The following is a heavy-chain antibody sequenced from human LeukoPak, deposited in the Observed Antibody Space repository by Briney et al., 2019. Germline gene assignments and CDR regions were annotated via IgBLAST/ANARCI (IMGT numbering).Heavy chain of an antibody. J-gene: IGHJ4*02. CDR1: GYTLTELS. Sequence: ASVKVSCKVSGYTLTELSMHWVRQAPGKGLEWMGGFYPEDGETIYAQKFQGRVTMTGDTSTDTAYMELSSLRSEDTAMYYCAAESDFNKNYYVWGQGTLITVSS. V-gene: IGHV1-24*01. D-gene: IGHD1-26*01. CDR2: FYPEDGET. CDR3: AAESDFNKNYYV.